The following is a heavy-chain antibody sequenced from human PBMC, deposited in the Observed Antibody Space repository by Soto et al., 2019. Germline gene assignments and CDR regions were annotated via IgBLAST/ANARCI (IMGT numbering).Heavy chain of an antibody. CDR1: GFTFSSYT. CDR3: ARLLYYYDTSGYSH. Sequence: GGSLRLSCAASGFTFSSYTMNWVRQATGKGLEWVSSISISSSYIYYADSVKGRFTISRDNAKNSLYLQMNSLRAEDTAVYYCARLLYYYDTSGYSHWGQGTLVTVSS. J-gene: IGHJ4*02. D-gene: IGHD3-22*01. V-gene: IGHV3-21*01. CDR2: ISISSSYI.